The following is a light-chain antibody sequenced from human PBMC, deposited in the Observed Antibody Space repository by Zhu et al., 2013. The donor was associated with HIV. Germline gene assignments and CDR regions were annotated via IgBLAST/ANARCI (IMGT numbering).Light chain of an antibody. V-gene: IGKV1-39*01. CDR2: AAS. J-gene: IGKJ3*01. CDR3: QQSYSSLT. Sequence: DIQMTQSPSSLSASIGDRVTIFCRASQSIYNHLNWYHQTPGRAPTLIIYAASTLQYGVPSRFSGSFSGTNFSLTISGLQVEDFGTYFCQQSYSSLTFGRGT. CDR1: QSIYNH.